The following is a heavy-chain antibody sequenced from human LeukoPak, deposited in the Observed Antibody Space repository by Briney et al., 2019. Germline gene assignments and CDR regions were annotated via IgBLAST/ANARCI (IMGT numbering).Heavy chain of an antibody. D-gene: IGHD6-13*01. J-gene: IGHJ4*02. CDR3: ARQRGSSSWYAEYYFDY. CDR2: IYYSGST. Sequence: TSSETLSLTCTVSGGSISSSSYYWGWIRQPPGKGLEWIGSIYYSGSTYYNPSLKSRVTISVDTSKNQFSLKLSSVTAADTAVYYCARQRGSSSWYAEYYFDYWGQGTLVTVSS. CDR1: GGSISSSSYY. V-gene: IGHV4-39*01.